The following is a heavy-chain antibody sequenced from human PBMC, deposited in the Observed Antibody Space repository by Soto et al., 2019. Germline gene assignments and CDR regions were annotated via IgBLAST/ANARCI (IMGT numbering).Heavy chain of an antibody. CDR1: GFTFSKFA. J-gene: IGHJ4*02. V-gene: IGHV3-48*03. D-gene: IGHD1-20*01. Sequence: DVRLLESGGNLVQPGGSLRLSCVASGFTFSKFAMNWVRQAPGKGLEWVSYISSSGRTIYYADSVKGRFTISRDNAKNSLYLQMNSLRAEDTAVYYCARSGYNWNDGARGYFDYWGQGTLVTVSS. CDR2: ISSSGRTI. CDR3: ARSGYNWNDGARGYFDY.